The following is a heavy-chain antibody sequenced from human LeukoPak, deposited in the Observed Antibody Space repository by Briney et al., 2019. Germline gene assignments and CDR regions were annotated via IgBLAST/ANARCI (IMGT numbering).Heavy chain of an antibody. CDR1: GFTFSNYW. J-gene: IGHJ4*02. CDR2: IKSDGSST. D-gene: IGHD6-13*01. V-gene: IGHV3-74*01. Sequence: GGSLRLSCAASGFTFSNYWMHWVRHAPGKGPVWVSRIKSDGSSTRFADSVQGRFTISRDNGKNTLYLQMNSLRAEDTAVYYCARGGDSSNWYPGYFDYWGQGALVTVSS. CDR3: ARGGDSSNWYPGYFDY.